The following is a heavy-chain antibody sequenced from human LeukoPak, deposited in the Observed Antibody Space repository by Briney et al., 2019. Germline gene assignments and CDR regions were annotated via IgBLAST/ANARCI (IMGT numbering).Heavy chain of an antibody. CDR1: GYSISSGYY. CDR2: IYHSGST. Sequence: SETLSLTCTVSGYSISSGYYWGWIRQPPGKGLEWIGSIYHSGSTYYNPSLKSRVTISVDTSKNQFSLKLSSVTAADTAVYYCARVGLWDSSGRVDYWGQGTLVTVPS. D-gene: IGHD3-22*01. CDR3: ARVGLWDSSGRVDY. J-gene: IGHJ4*02. V-gene: IGHV4-38-2*02.